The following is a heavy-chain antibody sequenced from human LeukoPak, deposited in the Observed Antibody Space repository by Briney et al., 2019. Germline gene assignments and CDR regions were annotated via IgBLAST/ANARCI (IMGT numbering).Heavy chain of an antibody. Sequence: AGGSPRLSCAASRFTFSSSAMSWVRQAPGKGLEWVSTISGSGGSTYSTDSVKGRFTISRDNSKSTLYLQMNSLRAEDTAVYYCARTYYYDSSGYYYSEYYFDYWGQGTLVTVSS. V-gene: IGHV3-23*01. J-gene: IGHJ4*02. CDR2: ISGSGGST. CDR3: ARTYYYDSSGYYYSEYYFDY. CDR1: RFTFSSSA. D-gene: IGHD3-22*01.